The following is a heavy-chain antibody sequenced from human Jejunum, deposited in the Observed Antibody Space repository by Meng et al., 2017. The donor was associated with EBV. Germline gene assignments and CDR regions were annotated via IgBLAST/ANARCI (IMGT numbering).Heavy chain of an antibody. CDR1: GFTFTNSH. Sequence: EGRVVGSGGGLGKPVGSSRLSCAAAGFTFTNSHMAWVRQAPGKGLEWVGRIKRTTDGGTTDYAAPVKGRFTISRDDSKNTLYLQMNSLKTEDTAVYYCTDVGGNMIWGQGILVTVSS. CDR3: TDVGGNMI. V-gene: IGHV3-15*01. J-gene: IGHJ4*02. D-gene: IGHD3-16*01. CDR2: IKRTTDGGTT.